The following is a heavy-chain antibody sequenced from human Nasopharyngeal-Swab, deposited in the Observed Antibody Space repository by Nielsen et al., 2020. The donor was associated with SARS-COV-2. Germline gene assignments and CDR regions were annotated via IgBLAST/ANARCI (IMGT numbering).Heavy chain of an antibody. CDR3: ARTGAGTTVPTH. CDR2: IYYSGSA. Sequence: SETLSLTCTVSGGSISSYYWSWIRQPPGKGLEWIGYIYYSGSANYNPSPKSRVTISVDTSKNQFSLKLSSVTAADTAVYYCARTGAGTTVPTHWGQGTLVTVSS. J-gene: IGHJ4*02. D-gene: IGHD4-17*01. CDR1: GGSISSYY. V-gene: IGHV4-59*12.